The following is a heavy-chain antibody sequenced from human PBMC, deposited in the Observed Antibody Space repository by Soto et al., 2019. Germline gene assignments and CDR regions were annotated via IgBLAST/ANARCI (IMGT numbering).Heavy chain of an antibody. CDR1: GGSFSGYY. J-gene: IGHJ5*02. D-gene: IGHD3-10*01. V-gene: IGHV4-34*01. CDR3: ARVSPLLWFGDRWFDP. Sequence: PSETLSLTCAVYGGSFSGYYWSWIRHPPGKGLEWIGEINHSGSTNYNPSVTSRVTISVDTSKNQFSLKLSSVTAADTAVYYCARVSPLLWFGDRWFDPWGQGTLVTVSS. CDR2: INHSGST.